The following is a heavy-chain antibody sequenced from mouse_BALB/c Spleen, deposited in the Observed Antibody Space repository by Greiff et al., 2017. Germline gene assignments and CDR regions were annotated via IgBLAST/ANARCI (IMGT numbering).Heavy chain of an antibody. CDR3: AREHYGSMDY. J-gene: IGHJ2*01. CDR1: GFTFSDYY. Sequence: VQLKESGGGLVTPGGSLKLSCAASGFTFSDYYMDWVRQTPEKRLEWVVTISDGGSYTYYPDSVKGRFTIARDNAKDNLYLQRSSLKSDDTATFHSAREHYGSMDYWGQGTTLTVAA. CDR2: ISDGGSYT. D-gene: IGHD1-1*01. V-gene: IGHV5-4*02.